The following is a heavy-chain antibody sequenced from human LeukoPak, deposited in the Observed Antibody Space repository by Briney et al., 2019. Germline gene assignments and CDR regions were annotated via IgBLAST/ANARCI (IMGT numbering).Heavy chain of an antibody. D-gene: IGHD3-10*01. CDR3: ARDPPGSGSYYDY. J-gene: IGHJ4*02. CDR2: IYYTGST. Sequence: SETLSLTRTVSGGSISSYYWSWIRLPPGKGLECIGYIYYTGSTNYNPSLKSRVTISVDTSKNQFSLKLSSVTAADTAVYYCARDPPGSGSYYDYWGQGTLVTVSS. V-gene: IGHV4-59*01. CDR1: GGSISSYY.